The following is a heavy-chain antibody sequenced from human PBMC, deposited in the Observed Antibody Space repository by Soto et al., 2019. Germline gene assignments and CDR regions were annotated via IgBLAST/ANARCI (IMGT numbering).Heavy chain of an antibody. V-gene: IGHV4-30-2*01. J-gene: IGHJ3*02. CDR2: IYHSGST. CDR1: GGSIRSCGYS. CDR3: ARGQYCSGGSCSRDNAFDI. Sequence: SETLSLTCAVSGGSIRSCGYSWTWIRQPPWKGLEWIVYIYHSGSTYYNPSLKSRVTISVDRSKNQFSLKLSSVTAADTAVYYCARGQYCSGGSCSRDNAFDIWGQGTMVTVSS. D-gene: IGHD2-15*01.